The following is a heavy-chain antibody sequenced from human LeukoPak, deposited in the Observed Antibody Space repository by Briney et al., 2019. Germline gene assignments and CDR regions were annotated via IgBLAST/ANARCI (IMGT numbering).Heavy chain of an antibody. Sequence: GGSLRLSCAASGFTFSSYATSWVRQAPGKGLEWVSAISGSGGSIYYADSVKGRFTISRDNSKNTLYLQMNSLRAEDTAVYYCAKTGGAMVRGVMGAAYFDYWGQGTLVTVSS. D-gene: IGHD3-10*01. V-gene: IGHV3-23*01. CDR3: AKTGGAMVRGVMGAAYFDY. CDR2: ISGSGGSI. CDR1: GFTFSSYA. J-gene: IGHJ4*02.